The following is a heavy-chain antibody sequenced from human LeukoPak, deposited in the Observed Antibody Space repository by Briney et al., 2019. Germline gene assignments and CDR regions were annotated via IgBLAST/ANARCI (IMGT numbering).Heavy chain of an antibody. CDR2: ISSSSSTI. CDR3: VGEFGGDYYPDAFDI. V-gene: IGHV3-48*01. J-gene: IGHJ3*02. D-gene: IGHD2-21*02. Sequence: GGSLRLSCAASGFTFSSYSMNWVRQAPGKGLEWVSYISSSSSTIYYADSVKGRFTISRDNAKNSLYLQMNSLRAEDTAVYYCVGEFGGDYYPDAFDIWGQGTMVTVSS. CDR1: GFTFSSYS.